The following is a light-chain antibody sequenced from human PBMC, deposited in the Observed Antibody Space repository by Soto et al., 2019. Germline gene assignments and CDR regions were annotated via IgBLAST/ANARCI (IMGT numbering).Light chain of an antibody. CDR3: QQYGSSRGT. J-gene: IGKJ1*01. CDR2: GAS. CDR1: QSVSSSY. V-gene: IGKV3-20*01. Sequence: EIVLTQSPGTPSSTPGEMATLFLQASQSVSSSYLAWYQQKPGQAPRLLIYGASSRATGIPDRFSGSGSGADFTLTISRLEPEDFAVYYCQQYGSSRGTFGQGTKVDIK.